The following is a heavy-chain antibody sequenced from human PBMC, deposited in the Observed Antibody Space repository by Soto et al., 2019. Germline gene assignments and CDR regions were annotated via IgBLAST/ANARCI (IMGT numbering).Heavy chain of an antibody. D-gene: IGHD3-3*01. Sequence: GGSLRLSCAASGFTFSSYAMSWVRQAPGKGLEWVSAISGSGGSTYYADSVKGRFTISRDNSKNTLYLQMNSLRAEDTAVYYCATSPSGDFWSGSEAYYYYYYYMDVWGKGTTVTVSS. CDR1: GFTFSSYA. J-gene: IGHJ6*03. CDR2: ISGSGGST. V-gene: IGHV3-23*01. CDR3: ATSPSGDFWSGSEAYYYYYYYMDV.